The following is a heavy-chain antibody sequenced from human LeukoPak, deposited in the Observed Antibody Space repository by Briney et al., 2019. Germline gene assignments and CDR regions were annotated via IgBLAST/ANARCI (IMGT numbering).Heavy chain of an antibody. CDR2: ISYDGSNK. CDR1: GFTFSSYG. D-gene: IGHD2-2*01. V-gene: IGHV3-30*18. J-gene: IGHJ4*02. Sequence: PGRSLRLSCAASGFTFSSYGMHWVRQAPGKELEWVAVISYDGSNKYYADSVKGRFTISRDNSKNTLYLQMNSLRAEDTAVYYCAKEGEDIVVVPAAMTLGYYFDYWGQGTLVTVSS. CDR3: AKEGEDIVVVPAAMTLGYYFDY.